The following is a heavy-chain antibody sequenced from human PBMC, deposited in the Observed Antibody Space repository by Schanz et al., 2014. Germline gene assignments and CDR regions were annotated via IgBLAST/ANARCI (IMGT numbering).Heavy chain of an antibody. CDR3: ASKGLTTDAFDI. J-gene: IGHJ3*02. V-gene: IGHV4-28*07. D-gene: IGHD2-8*01. Sequence: QVQLQESGPGLVKPSDTLSLTCAVSGYSINTSDWWGWIRQPPGKGLEWIGYIYYSGSTYYNPSLKSRVTRSVDTSKNQFSLKLRSVPAVDTAVYYCASKGLTTDAFDIWGQGTMVTVSS. CDR2: IYYSGST. CDR1: GYSINTSDW.